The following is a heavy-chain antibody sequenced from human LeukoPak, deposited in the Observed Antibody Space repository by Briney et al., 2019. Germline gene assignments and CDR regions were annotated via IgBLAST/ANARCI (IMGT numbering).Heavy chain of an antibody. CDR1: GFTFSNYA. CDR2: ISYDGTDK. D-gene: IGHD1-26*01. Sequence: GGSLRLSCAASGFTFSNYAMHWVRQAPGKGLEWVAVISYDGTDKYYADSVKGRFTISRDNSKNTLFLQMNSLRAEDTAVYYCAMATWVGGLDYWGQGTLVTVSS. J-gene: IGHJ4*02. V-gene: IGHV3-30*03. CDR3: AMATWVGGLDY.